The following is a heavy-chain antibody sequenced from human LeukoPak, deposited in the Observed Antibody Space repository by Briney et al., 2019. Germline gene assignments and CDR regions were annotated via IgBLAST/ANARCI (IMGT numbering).Heavy chain of an antibody. CDR1: GGSFSGYY. Sequence: PSETLSLTCAVYGGSFSGYYWSWLRQPPGKGLEWIGEINHSGSTNYNPSLKSRVTISVDTSKNQFSLKLSSVTAADTAVYYCARRKRAAGMDYWGQGTLVTVSS. V-gene: IGHV4-34*01. CDR3: ARRKRAAGMDY. D-gene: IGHD6-13*01. J-gene: IGHJ4*02. CDR2: INHSGST.